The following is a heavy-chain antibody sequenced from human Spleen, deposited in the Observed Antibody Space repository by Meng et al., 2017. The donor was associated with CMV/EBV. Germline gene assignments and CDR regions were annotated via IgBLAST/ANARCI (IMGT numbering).Heavy chain of an antibody. CDR3: ARDCSSTSCYGFT. CDR2: ISAYNGNT. CDR1: AYTFTSYG. Sequence: NASAYTFTSYGISWVQQAPGQGLEWMGWISAYNGNTNYAQKLQGRVTMTTDTSTSTAYMELRSLRSDDTAVYYCARDCSSTSCYGFTWGQGTLVTVSS. V-gene: IGHV1-18*01. J-gene: IGHJ5*02. D-gene: IGHD2-2*01.